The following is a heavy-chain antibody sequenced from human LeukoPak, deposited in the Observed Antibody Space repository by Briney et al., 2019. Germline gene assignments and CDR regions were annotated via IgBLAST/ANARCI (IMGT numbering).Heavy chain of an antibody. CDR3: ARDKDRIVGATTH. CDR2: IKQDGSEK. D-gene: IGHD1-26*01. Sequence: GGSLRLSCAASGFTFSSYWMSWVRQAPGKGLEWVANIKQDGSEKYYVDSVKGRFTISRDNAKNSLYLQMNSLRAEDTAVYYCARDKDRIVGATTHWGQGTLVTVSS. J-gene: IGHJ4*02. CDR1: GFTFSSYW. V-gene: IGHV3-7*01.